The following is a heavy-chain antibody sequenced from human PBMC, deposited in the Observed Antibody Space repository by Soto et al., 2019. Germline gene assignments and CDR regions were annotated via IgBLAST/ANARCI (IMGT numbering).Heavy chain of an antibody. Sequence: EVQLLESGGGLVQPGGSLRLSCGASGFTFSNFGMSWVRQAPGKGLEWVSGISGSGGSTYYADSVKGRFTISRDNSQNTLCLQMNSLRVEDTAVYYCAKMEGPTAYYYAMDVWGQGTTVTVSS. CDR1: GFTFSNFG. J-gene: IGHJ6*02. V-gene: IGHV3-23*01. CDR2: ISGSGGST. D-gene: IGHD1-1*01. CDR3: AKMEGPTAYYYAMDV.